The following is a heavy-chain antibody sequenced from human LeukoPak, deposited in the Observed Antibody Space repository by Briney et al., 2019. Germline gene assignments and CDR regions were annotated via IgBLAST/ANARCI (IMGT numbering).Heavy chain of an antibody. Sequence: GASVKVSCKASGYTFTSYYMHWVRQAPGQGLEWMGIINPSGGSTSYAQKFQGRVTMTRDMSTSTVYMELSSLRSEDTAVYYCARGPEGYYYYYYMDVWGKGTTVTVSS. V-gene: IGHV1-46*01. CDR3: ARGPEGYYYYYYMDV. J-gene: IGHJ6*03. CDR1: GYTFTSYY. CDR2: INPSGGST.